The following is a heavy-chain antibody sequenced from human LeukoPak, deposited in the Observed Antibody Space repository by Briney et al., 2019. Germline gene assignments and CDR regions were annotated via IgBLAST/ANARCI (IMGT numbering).Heavy chain of an antibody. D-gene: IGHD3-16*02. CDR3: AKDLLYSDVWGSYRPNPLDY. Sequence: GGSLRLSCVASGFTFSSYWMHWVRQDPRKGLVWVSRINGDGRNINYADSVRGRFTISRDNAKNTLYLQMNTLRVEGTAVYYCAKDLLYSDVWGSYRPNPLDYWGQGTLVTVSS. J-gene: IGHJ4*02. CDR1: GFTFSSYW. V-gene: IGHV3-74*01. CDR2: INGDGRNI.